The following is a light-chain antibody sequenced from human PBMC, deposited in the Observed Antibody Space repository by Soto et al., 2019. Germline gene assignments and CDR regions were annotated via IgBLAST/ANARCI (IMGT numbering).Light chain of an antibody. CDR1: QNIFHMSTEKYL. CDR3: QQYYSTPPYT. V-gene: IGKV4-1*01. CDR2: WAS. Sequence: DIVMTQSPESLAVSLGERATINCKSSQNIFHMSTEKYLLAWYQYKPGQPPKLLIYWASTRESGVPDRFSGGGSGTDFTLTISSLQPEDVAVYYCQQYYSTPPYTFGQGTKLEIK. J-gene: IGKJ2*01.